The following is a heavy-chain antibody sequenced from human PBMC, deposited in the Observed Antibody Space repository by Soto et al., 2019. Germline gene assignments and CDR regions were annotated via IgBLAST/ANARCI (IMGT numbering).Heavy chain of an antibody. Sequence: LSLTCTVSGASIRSTDYYWSWIRQAPGKGLEWIGYVYYTGSTYYNPSLMSRLTISVDTSKNQFSLKLTSVTAAETAVYYCVRTARQGAVAPHWFDRWGQGTQVTVSS. CDR2: VYYTGST. V-gene: IGHV4-30-4*01. J-gene: IGHJ5*02. D-gene: IGHD2-21*02. CDR1: GASIRSTDYY. CDR3: VRTARQGAVAPHWFDR.